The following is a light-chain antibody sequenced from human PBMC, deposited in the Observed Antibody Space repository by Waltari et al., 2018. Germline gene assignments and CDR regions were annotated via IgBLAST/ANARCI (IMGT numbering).Light chain of an antibody. J-gene: IGKJ2*01. CDR1: QSLFYTPNNKDY. V-gene: IGKV4-1*01. CDR2: WAS. CDR3: LQYFDASRT. Sequence: IVMTQFPDSLAVSLGETATINCRSSQSLFYTPNNKDYLGWYQQKPGLPPKLLIYWASTRESGVPDRFSGSGSVTDFTLTISSLQAEDVAVYYCLQYFDASRTFGQGTMLEIK.